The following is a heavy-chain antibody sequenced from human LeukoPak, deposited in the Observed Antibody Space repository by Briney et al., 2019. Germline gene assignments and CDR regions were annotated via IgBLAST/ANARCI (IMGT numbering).Heavy chain of an antibody. J-gene: IGHJ4*02. CDR3: AKEGESSSFDY. Sequence: PGGSLRLXCAASGFTFDDYAMHWVRQAPGKGLEWVSGISWNSGSIGYADSVKGRFTISRDNAKNSLYLQMNSLRAEDMALYYCAKEGESSSFDYWGQGTLVTVSS. V-gene: IGHV3-9*03. CDR1: GFTFDDYA. D-gene: IGHD6-13*01. CDR2: ISWNSGSI.